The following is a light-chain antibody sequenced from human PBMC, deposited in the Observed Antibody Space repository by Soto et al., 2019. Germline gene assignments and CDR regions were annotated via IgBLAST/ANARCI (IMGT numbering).Light chain of an antibody. J-gene: IGKJ2*01. V-gene: IGKV1-9*01. CDR2: DAS. CDR3: QQLSSHPYT. CDR1: QGISSY. Sequence: IPLTQSPSSLSASVGDRVTITCRASQGISSYLAWYQQRPGKAPKLLIYDASTLQSGVPSRVGGSGSGTDFTLTISRLQPEDFATYYCQQLSSHPYTFGQGTKLEIK.